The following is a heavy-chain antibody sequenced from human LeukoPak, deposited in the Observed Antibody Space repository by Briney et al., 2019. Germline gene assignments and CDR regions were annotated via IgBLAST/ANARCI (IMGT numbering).Heavy chain of an antibody. V-gene: IGHV4-39*01. CDR3: PRNVDTAMAGYFDY. Sequence: SETLCLTCTVSGVAISSSSYYWGWIRQPPGKGLEWIGSIYDSGTTYYNPSLKSRFTISVDTSKNQFSLKLRSMTAAHTAEYYCPRNVDTAMAGYFDYWGHGTLVTVSS. J-gene: IGHJ4*01. D-gene: IGHD5-18*01. CDR2: IYDSGTT. CDR1: GVAISSSSYY.